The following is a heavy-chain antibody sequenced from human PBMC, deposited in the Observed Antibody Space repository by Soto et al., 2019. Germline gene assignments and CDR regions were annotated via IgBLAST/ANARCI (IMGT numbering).Heavy chain of an antibody. CDR2: IYFSGST. CDR3: ASFGYSSSWAFYYYGMDV. J-gene: IGHJ6*02. CDR1: GGSISSSSYY. D-gene: IGHD6-13*01. V-gene: IGHV4-39*01. Sequence: PSETLSLTCTVSGGSISSSSYYWGWIRQPPGKGLEWIGSIYFSGSTYYNPSLKSRVTISVDTSKNHFSLKLSSVTAADTAVYYCASFGYSSSWAFYYYGMDVWGQGTTVTVSS.